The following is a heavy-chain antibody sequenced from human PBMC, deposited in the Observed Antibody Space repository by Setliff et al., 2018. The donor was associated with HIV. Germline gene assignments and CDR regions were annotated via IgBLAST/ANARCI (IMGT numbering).Heavy chain of an antibody. CDR1: GYSFTTYW. V-gene: IGHV5-51*01. D-gene: IGHD5-18*01. Sequence: GESLTISCEVSGYSFTTYWIGWVRQKPGKGLEWMGIIYPGDLDTRYSPSFQGQVTISADKSISTAYLQWSSLKASDTAIYYCARQGTSYGSNYYADVWGEGTTVTVSS. CDR2: IYPGDLDT. CDR3: ARQGTSYGSNYYADV. J-gene: IGHJ6*03.